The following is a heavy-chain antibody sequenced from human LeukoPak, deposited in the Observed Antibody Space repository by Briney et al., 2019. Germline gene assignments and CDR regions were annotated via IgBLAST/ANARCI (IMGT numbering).Heavy chain of an antibody. D-gene: IGHD2-15*01. CDR1: GVSISSGDYY. Sequence: SQTLSLTCTVSGVSISSGDYYWSWIRQPPGKGLEWIGYIHYSGSTYYNPSLKSRVTMSLDTSKNQFSLKLNSLTAADTAVYYCVREVVGAQGRLDYWGQGILVTVSS. CDR3: VREVVGAQGRLDY. J-gene: IGHJ4*02. CDR2: IHYSGST. V-gene: IGHV4-30-4*01.